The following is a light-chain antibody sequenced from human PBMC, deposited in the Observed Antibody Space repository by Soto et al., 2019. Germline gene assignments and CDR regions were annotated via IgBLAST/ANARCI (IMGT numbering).Light chain of an antibody. CDR1: QSIRRW. V-gene: IGKV1-5*01. Sequence: ETVTITCLPCQSIRRWLSWYPQKPAKARRVPIHDAYSLESGVPSRFSDRGHGKEITLTINSLQPDDCATYYCQQYYDYRHTFGQGTK. CDR3: QQYYDYRHT. J-gene: IGKJ2*01. CDR2: DAY.